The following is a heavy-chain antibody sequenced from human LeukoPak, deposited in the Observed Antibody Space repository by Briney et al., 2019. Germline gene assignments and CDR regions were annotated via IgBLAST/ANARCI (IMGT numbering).Heavy chain of an antibody. CDR3: ARILTDYYGMDV. CDR1: GFTFSSYS. V-gene: IGHV3-53*01. Sequence: GGSLRLSCAASGFTFSSYSMNWVRQAPGKGLEWVSVIYSGGSTYYADSVKGRFTISRDNSKNTLYLQMNSLRAEDTAVYYCARILTDYYGMDVWGQGTTVTVSS. J-gene: IGHJ6*02. CDR2: IYSGGST.